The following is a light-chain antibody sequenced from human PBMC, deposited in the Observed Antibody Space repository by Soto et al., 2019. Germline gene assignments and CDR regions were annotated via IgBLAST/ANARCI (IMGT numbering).Light chain of an antibody. CDR1: QDISNY. Sequence: IQMTQSPPSLSASVGDRVTITCQASQDISNYLNWYQQKPGKAPKLLIYDASNLETGVPSRFSGSGSGTDFTFTISSLQPEDIATYYCQQYDNLPFTFGPGTKVDIK. J-gene: IGKJ3*01. V-gene: IGKV1-33*01. CDR3: QQYDNLPFT. CDR2: DAS.